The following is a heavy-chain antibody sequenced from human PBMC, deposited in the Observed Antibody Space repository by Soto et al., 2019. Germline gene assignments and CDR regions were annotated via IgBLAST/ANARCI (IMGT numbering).Heavy chain of an antibody. CDR3: ARYIPGVRYYGMGV. Sequence: EVQLLESGGGLVQPGGSLRLSCAASGFIFSSYAMKWVRQAPGKGLEWVSLIGESGTPTYYADSVKGRFTISRDNSGNTLFLEMYSLRAEDTAVYYCARYIPGVRYYGMGVWGQGTTVTVSS. D-gene: IGHD2-2*01. V-gene: IGHV3-23*01. CDR1: GFIFSSYA. CDR2: IGESGTPT. J-gene: IGHJ6*02.